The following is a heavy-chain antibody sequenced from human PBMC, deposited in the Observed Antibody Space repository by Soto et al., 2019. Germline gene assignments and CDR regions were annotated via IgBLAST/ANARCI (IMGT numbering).Heavy chain of an antibody. CDR3: ARVGGYCSSTSCYTSIAARPNYYYYYGMDV. CDR2: INHSGST. CDR1: GGSFSGYY. D-gene: IGHD2-2*01. V-gene: IGHV4-34*01. J-gene: IGHJ6*02. Sequence: LRETLSLTCAVYGGSFSGYYWSWIRQPPGKGLEWIGEINHSGSTNYNPSLKSRVTISVDTSKNQFSLKLSSVTAADTAVYYCARVGGYCSSTSCYTSIAARPNYYYYYGMDVWGQGTTVTVSS.